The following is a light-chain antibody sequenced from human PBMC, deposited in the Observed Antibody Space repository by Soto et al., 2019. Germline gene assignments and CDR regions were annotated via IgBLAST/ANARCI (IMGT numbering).Light chain of an antibody. Sequence: EIVLTQSPGTLSLSPGERATLPCRASQSVDSSYLSWYQHKPGQAPRLLIYATSSRATGIPDRFSGSGSGTDFTLTISRLEPEDFAVYYCQRYGASSFTFGQGTNLEIK. CDR3: QRYGASSFT. CDR1: QSVDSSY. V-gene: IGKV3-20*01. CDR2: ATS. J-gene: IGKJ2*01.